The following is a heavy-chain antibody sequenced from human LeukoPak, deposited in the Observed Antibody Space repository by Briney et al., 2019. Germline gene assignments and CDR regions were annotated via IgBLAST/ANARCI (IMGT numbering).Heavy chain of an antibody. Sequence: ASVKVSFKAPGYTFTNYSIGWLRQAPGQGLEWMGWINPDIGATNYAQKFQGRVTMTRDTSIVTAYMELGRLGSDDTAVYYCAVNQGDGTGIFDPWGQGTLVTVSS. V-gene: IGHV1-2*02. CDR3: AVNQGDGTGIFDP. J-gene: IGHJ5*02. D-gene: IGHD1-14*01. CDR2: INPDIGAT. CDR1: GYTFTNYS.